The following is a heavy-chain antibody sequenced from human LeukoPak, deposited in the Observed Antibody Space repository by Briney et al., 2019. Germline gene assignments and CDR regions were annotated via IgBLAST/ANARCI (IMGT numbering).Heavy chain of an antibody. J-gene: IGHJ4*02. CDR2: IKQDGSEK. CDR3: ARDGRLWFGELLSFFDY. D-gene: IGHD3-10*01. CDR1: GFTFSSYW. Sequence: GGSLRLSCAASGFTFSSYWMSWVRQAPGKGLEWVANIKQDGSEKYYVDSVKGRFTISRDNAKNSLYLQMNSLRAEDTAVYYCARDGRLWFGELLSFFDYWGQGTLVTVSS. V-gene: IGHV3-7*01.